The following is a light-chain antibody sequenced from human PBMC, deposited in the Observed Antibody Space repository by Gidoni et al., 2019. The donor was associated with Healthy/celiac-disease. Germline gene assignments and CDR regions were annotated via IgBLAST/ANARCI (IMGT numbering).Light chain of an antibody. CDR1: SSDVGGYNY. V-gene: IGLV2-14*01. CDR3: SSYTSSSTFCLV. CDR2: EVS. Sequence: QSAMTQPASVSGSPGQSITISCTGTSSDVGGYNYVSWYQQHPCKAPKLLIYEVSNLPSGVSNRFSGSKSGSTASLTISGLQAVDGAVYYCSSYTSSSTFCLVFGGGTKLTVL. J-gene: IGLJ2*01.